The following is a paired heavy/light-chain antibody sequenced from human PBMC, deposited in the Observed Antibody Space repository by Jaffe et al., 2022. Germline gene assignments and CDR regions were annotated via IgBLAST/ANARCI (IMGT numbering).Light chain of an antibody. J-gene: IGLJ2*01. V-gene: IGLV1-51*02. CDR2: GSD. CDR3: EAWDSSLSSVL. CDR1: SSNIAKNY. Sequence: QSVLTQPPSVSAAPGQKVTISCSGSSSNIAKNYVSWYQQVAGTAPKLLIFGSDERPSGIPDRFSGSKSGTSATLGITGLQTGDEADYYCEAWDSSLSSVLFGGGTKLTVL.
Heavy chain of an antibody. CDR2: ISSSGGTI. Sequence: EVQLVESGGGLVQPGGSLTLSCAASGFIVSSYEMNWVRQAPGRGLEWVSYISSSGGTIYHADSVKGRFTISRDNAKNSLYLQMNSLRAEDTAVYYCARDAFKDSLDIWGQGTMVTVSS. J-gene: IGHJ3*02. CDR3: ARDAFKDSLDI. CDR1: GFIVSSYE. D-gene: IGHD2-21*01. V-gene: IGHV3-48*03.